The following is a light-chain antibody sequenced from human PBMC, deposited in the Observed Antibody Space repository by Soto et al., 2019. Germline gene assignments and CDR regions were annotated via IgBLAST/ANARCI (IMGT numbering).Light chain of an antibody. Sequence: EVVLTQSPATLSLSPGERATLSCRSSHSVSSNLGWYQHKSGQAPRLLIYDASHRATGIPARFSGSGSGTHFILTMSSLEPEVFSVYYCQKLAATFGQGTRLEIK. CDR2: DAS. CDR3: QKLAAT. J-gene: IGKJ5*01. V-gene: IGKV3-11*01. CDR1: HSVSSN.